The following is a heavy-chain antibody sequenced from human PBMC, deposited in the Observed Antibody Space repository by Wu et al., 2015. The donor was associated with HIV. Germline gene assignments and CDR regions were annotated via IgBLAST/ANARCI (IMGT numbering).Heavy chain of an antibody. CDR1: GYAFTSYV. CDR3: ARGGSSSRLDY. D-gene: IGHD6-6*01. J-gene: IGHJ4*02. V-gene: IGHV1-2*02. CDR2: INPNSGGT. Sequence: QDQLVQSRAEEKQPGASVKVSCKASGYAFTSYVISWVRQAPGQGLEWMGWINPNSGGTNYAQKFQGRVTMTRDTSISTAYMELSRLRSDDTAVYYCARGGSSSRLDYWGQGTLVTVSS.